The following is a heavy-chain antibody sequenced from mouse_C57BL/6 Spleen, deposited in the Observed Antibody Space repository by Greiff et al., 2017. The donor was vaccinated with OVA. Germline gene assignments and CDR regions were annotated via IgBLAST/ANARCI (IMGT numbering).Heavy chain of an antibody. D-gene: IGHD1-1*01. CDR2: ILPGSGST. J-gene: IGHJ3*01. V-gene: IGHV1-9*01. CDR3: ARPFYYYGSSPFAY. CDR1: GYTFTGYW. Sequence: LMKPGASVKLSCKATGYTFTGYWIEWVKQRPGHGLEWIGEILPGSGSTNYNEKFKGKATFTADTSSNTAYMQLSSLTTEDSAIYYCARPFYYYGSSPFAYWGQGTLVTVSA.